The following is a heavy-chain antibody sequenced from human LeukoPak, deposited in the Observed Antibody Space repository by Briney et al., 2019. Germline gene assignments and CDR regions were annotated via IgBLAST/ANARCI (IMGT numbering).Heavy chain of an antibody. CDR2: IIPIFGTV. CDR3: AIQRIVQNWFDP. D-gene: IGHD2/OR15-2a*01. V-gene: IGHV1-69*01. Sequence: GASVKVSCKASGGTFSSYALSWVRQAPGQGLEWMGGIIPIFGTVNYAQKFQGRVTITADESTSTAYMELSSLRSEDTAVYYCAIQRIVQNWFDPWGQGTLVTVSS. CDR1: GGTFSSYA. J-gene: IGHJ5*02.